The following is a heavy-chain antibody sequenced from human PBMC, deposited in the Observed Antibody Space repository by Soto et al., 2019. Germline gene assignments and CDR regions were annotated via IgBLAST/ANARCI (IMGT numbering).Heavy chain of an antibody. CDR3: ASFSRGGYSYGSFDSY. CDR2: IYYSGST. Sequence: SETLSLTCTVSGGSISSYYWSWIRQPPGKGLEWIGYIYYSGSTNYNPSLKSRVTISVDTSKNQFSLKLSSVTAADTAVYYCASFSRGGYSYGSFDSYWGQGTLVTVSS. J-gene: IGHJ4*02. V-gene: IGHV4-59*01. D-gene: IGHD5-18*01. CDR1: GGSISSYY.